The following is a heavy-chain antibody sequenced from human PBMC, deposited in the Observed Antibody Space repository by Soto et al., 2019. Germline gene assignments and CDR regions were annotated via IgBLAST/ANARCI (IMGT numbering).Heavy chain of an antibody. CDR2: ISGNSVSI. J-gene: IGHJ2*01. CDR1: GIRFDDYA. CDR3: AKDQSQCLVGWGYFDL. Sequence: EVQLVESGGGLVQPGRSLRLSCVASGIRFDDYAMHWVRQAPGKGLEWVSGISGNSVSIGYEDSVKGRFTISRDNAKNSLYLQINSLRTEDTALYYCAKDQSQCLVGWGYFDLWGRGTLVTVSS. D-gene: IGHD6-19*01. V-gene: IGHV3-9*01.